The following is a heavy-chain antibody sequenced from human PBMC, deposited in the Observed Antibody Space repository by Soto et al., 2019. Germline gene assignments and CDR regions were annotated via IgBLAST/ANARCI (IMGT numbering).Heavy chain of an antibody. Sequence: SETLSLTCTVSGGSISSYYWSWIRQPPGKGLEWIGYIYYSGSTNYNPSLKSRVTISVDTSKNQFSLKLSSVTAADTAVYYCARQALGPGDAFDIWGQGTMVTVSS. CDR1: GGSISSYY. V-gene: IGHV4-59*08. CDR2: IYYSGST. J-gene: IGHJ3*02. CDR3: ARQALGPGDAFDI.